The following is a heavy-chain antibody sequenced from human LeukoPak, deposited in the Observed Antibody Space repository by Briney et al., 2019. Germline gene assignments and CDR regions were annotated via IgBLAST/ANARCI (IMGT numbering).Heavy chain of an antibody. Sequence: GGSLRLSCAASGFTFSSYWMHWVRQAPGKGLMWVSGINTDGSSTMYADSVKGRFTISRDNAKNTLYLHMNSLRAEDTAIYYCARALGSVADFWGQGTMVTVSS. CDR2: INTDGSST. CDR1: GFTFSSYW. V-gene: IGHV3-74*03. CDR3: ARALGSVADF. D-gene: IGHD6-6*01. J-gene: IGHJ4*02.